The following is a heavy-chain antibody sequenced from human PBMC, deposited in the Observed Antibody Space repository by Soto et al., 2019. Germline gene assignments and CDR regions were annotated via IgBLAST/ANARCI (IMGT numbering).Heavy chain of an antibody. D-gene: IGHD3-10*01. CDR2: VSAGGDMT. V-gene: IGHV3-23*01. CDR3: ARGDRGGSGSPASYYYSGLDV. J-gene: IGHJ6*02. Sequence: DVQLLESGGHLVQPGGSLRLSCAASGFTFISYAMSWVRQAPGKGLEWVSSVSAGGDMTYYSDSVKGRFTISRDNSNNALFLQMNSLRIEDTALYYCARGDRGGSGSPASYYYSGLDVWGQGTTVTV. CDR1: GFTFISYA.